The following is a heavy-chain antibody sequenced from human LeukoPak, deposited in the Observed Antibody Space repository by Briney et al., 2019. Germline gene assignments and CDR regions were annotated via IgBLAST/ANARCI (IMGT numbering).Heavy chain of an antibody. D-gene: IGHD3-9*01. V-gene: IGHV4-59*12. J-gene: IGHJ4*02. Sequence: PSETLSLTCTVSGGSISSYYWSWIRQPPGKGLEWIGGICSTGSTYDTYYIPSLKSRMTISPDTSRNQFSLMLSSVTAADTAVYHCARDRGSFDVDYWGPGTLVTVTS. CDR1: GGSISSYY. CDR2: ICSTGSTYDT. CDR3: ARDRGSFDVDY.